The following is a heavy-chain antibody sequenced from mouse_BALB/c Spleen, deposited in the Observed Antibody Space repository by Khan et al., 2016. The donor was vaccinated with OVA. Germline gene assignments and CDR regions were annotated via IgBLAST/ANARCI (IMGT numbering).Heavy chain of an antibody. CDR1: GYIFTDYV. Sequence: QVRLQQSGPELVKPGASVKMSCKASGYIFTDYVINWVKQRTGQGLEWIGEIYPGTNTTYYNEKFKGKATLTADKSSNTAYMQLSSRTSEDSAVYCCARSYASWFAYWGQGTLVTVSA. J-gene: IGHJ3*01. CDR3: ARSYASWFAY. CDR2: IYPGTNTT. V-gene: IGHV1-77*01. D-gene: IGHD1-1*01.